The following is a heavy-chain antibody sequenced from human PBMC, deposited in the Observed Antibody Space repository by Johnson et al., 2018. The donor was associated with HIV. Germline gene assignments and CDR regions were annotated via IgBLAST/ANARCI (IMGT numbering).Heavy chain of an antibody. J-gene: IGHJ3*02. CDR3: ARDPSTVTTFYAFDI. CDR2: ISYDGSNK. Sequence: QVQLVESGGGVVQPGRSLRLSCAASGFTFSSYAMHWVRQAPGKGLEWVAVISYDGSNKYYADSVKGRFTISRDNAKNSLYLQMNSLRAEDTAVYYCARDPSTVTTFYAFDIWGQGTMVTVSS. CDR1: GFTFSSYA. V-gene: IGHV3-30-3*01. D-gene: IGHD4-17*01.